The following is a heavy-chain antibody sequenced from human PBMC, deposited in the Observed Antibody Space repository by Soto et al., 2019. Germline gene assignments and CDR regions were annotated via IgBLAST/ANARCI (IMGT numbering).Heavy chain of an antibody. CDR3: ARAPSSSSWFNWFDP. Sequence: ASVKVSCKASGYTSTSYGISWVRQAPGQGLEWMGWISAYNGNTNYAQKLQGRVTMTTDTSTSTAYMELRSLRSDDTAVYYCARAPSSSSWFNWFDPWGQGTLVTVSS. J-gene: IGHJ5*02. V-gene: IGHV1-18*01. D-gene: IGHD6-13*01. CDR1: GYTSTSYG. CDR2: ISAYNGNT.